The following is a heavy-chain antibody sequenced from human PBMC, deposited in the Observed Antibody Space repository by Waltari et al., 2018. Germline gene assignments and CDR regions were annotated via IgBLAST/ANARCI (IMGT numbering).Heavy chain of an antibody. Sequence: QVQLVESGGGVVQPGRSLRLSCAASGFTFSSYGMHWVRQDPGKGLEWVAVISYDGSNKNYADSVKGRFTISRDNSKNTLYLQMNSLRAEDTAVYYCAKGDIIWFRELLSNYYYMDVWGKGTTVTVSS. CDR1: GFTFSSYG. V-gene: IGHV3-30*18. D-gene: IGHD3-10*01. CDR3: AKGDIIWFRELLSNYYYMDV. CDR2: ISYDGSNK. J-gene: IGHJ6*03.